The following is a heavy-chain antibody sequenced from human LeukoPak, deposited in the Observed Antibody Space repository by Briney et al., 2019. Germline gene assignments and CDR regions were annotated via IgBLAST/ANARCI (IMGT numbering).Heavy chain of an antibody. CDR3: AKYAPPTTVVTRFFDY. V-gene: IGHV3-23*01. CDR2: IGSDGGGI. Sequence: GGSLRPSCAASGFSFSNYAMTWVRQAPGKGLEWVSVIGSDGGGIQYADSVKGRFSISRDNSKNTLYLQMNSLRVEDTAVYYCAKYAPPTTVVTRFFDYWGQGTLVTVSS. CDR1: GFSFSNYA. J-gene: IGHJ4*02. D-gene: IGHD4-23*01.